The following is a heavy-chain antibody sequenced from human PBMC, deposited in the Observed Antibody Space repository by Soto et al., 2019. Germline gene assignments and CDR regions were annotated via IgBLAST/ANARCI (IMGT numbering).Heavy chain of an antibody. V-gene: IGHV1-69*06. CDR3: ARDRIQLRLGKYSFNGMDV. D-gene: IGHD3-16*01. Sequence: QVQLVQSGAEMRKPGSSLRVSCKASGGTFSDFAFSWVRQAPGQGLEWMGRIVPRFGSPNYAQKFGGRVTISADTSTSTVYMEVSSLSFDDTAVYFCARDRIQLRLGKYSFNGMDVWGQGTTITVSS. CDR1: GGTFSDFA. CDR2: IVPRFGSP. J-gene: IGHJ6*02.